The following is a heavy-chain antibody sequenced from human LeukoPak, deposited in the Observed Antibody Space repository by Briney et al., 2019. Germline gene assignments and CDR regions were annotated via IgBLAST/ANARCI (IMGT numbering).Heavy chain of an antibody. V-gene: IGHV4-34*01. CDR2: INHSGST. J-gene: IGHJ6*03. D-gene: IGHD5-12*01. CDR1: GGSFSGYY. CDR3: AREDSGYDRYYYYYMDV. Sequence: SETLSLTCAVYGGSFSGYYWSWLRQPPGKGLEWIGEINHSGSTNYNPSLKSRVTISVDTSKNQFSLKLSSVTAADTAVYYCAREDSGYDRYYYYYMDVWGKGTTVTVSS.